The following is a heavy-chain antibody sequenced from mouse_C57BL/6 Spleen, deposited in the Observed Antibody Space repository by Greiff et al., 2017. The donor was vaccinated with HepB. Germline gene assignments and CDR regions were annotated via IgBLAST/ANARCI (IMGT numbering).Heavy chain of an antibody. D-gene: IGHD1-1*01. CDR2: IIIFFYYI. Sequence: SLKLSFSSSFFTFILYAISFFLHTPYHSLYFFSYIIIFFYYIYYADTVKGRFTISRDNARNTLYLQMSSLKSEDTAMYYCTRDYYGSSYHYFDYWGQGTTLTVSS. CDR3: TRDYYGSSYHYFDY. V-gene: IGHV5-9-1*02. CDR1: FFTFILYA. J-gene: IGHJ2*01.